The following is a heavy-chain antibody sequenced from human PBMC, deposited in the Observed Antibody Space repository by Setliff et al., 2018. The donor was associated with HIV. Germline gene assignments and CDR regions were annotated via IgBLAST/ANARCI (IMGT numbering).Heavy chain of an antibody. J-gene: IGHJ6*02. D-gene: IGHD3-10*01. Sequence: ASVKVSCKASGYSFSIYAMHWVRQAPGQSLEWMGWINAGNGDTRYSQTFQGRVTMTRDTSTSTVYMELSSLRSGDTAVYYCARRAWFGDYPYYYYAMDVWGQGTTVTVSS. CDR3: ARRAWFGDYPYYYYAMDV. CDR2: INAGNGDT. V-gene: IGHV1-3*01. CDR1: GYSFSIYA.